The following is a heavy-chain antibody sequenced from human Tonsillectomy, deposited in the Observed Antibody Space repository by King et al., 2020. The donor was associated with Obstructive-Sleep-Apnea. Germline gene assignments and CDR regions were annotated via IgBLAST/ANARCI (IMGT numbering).Heavy chain of an antibody. Sequence: VQLVESGGGLVKPGGSLRLSCAASGFTFSDYYMSWIRQAPGKGLEWVSYIGSSGSTIYYADSVKGRFTISRDNAKNSLYLQMNSLRAEDTAVYYCARTGCSTTNCYGRAYAWFDPWGQGTLVTVSS. CDR2: IGSSGSTI. CDR3: ARTGCSTTNCYGRAYAWFDP. J-gene: IGHJ5*02. CDR1: GFTFSDYY. D-gene: IGHD2-2*01. V-gene: IGHV3-11*01.